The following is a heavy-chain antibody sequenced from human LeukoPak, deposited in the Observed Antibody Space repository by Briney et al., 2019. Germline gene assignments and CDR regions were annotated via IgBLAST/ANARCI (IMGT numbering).Heavy chain of an antibody. D-gene: IGHD3-22*01. V-gene: IGHV3-9*01. CDR3: AKETYDSSGYEPKLADY. J-gene: IGHJ4*02. Sequence: SLRLSCAASGFTFRGSAMHWVRQVPGEGLEWVSGISWNSEYMYYADSVKGRFTISRDNAKNSLYLQMDSLRPEDTALYYCAKETYDSSGYEPKLADYWGQGTLVTVSS. CDR2: ISWNSEYM. CDR1: GFTFRGSA.